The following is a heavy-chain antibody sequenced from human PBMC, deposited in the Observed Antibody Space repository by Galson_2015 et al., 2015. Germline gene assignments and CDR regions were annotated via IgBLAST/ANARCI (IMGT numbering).Heavy chain of an antibody. J-gene: IGHJ6*02. Sequence: SLRLSCAAPGFTFSSYGMHWVRQAPGKGLEWVAVIWYDGSNKYYADSVKGRFTISRDNSKNTLYLQMNSLRAEDTAVYYCAREGPYYDILTGYKVYGAYGMDVWGQGTTVTVAS. CDR1: GFTFSSYG. CDR3: AREGPYYDILTGYKVYGAYGMDV. CDR2: IWYDGSNK. V-gene: IGHV3-33*01. D-gene: IGHD3-9*01.